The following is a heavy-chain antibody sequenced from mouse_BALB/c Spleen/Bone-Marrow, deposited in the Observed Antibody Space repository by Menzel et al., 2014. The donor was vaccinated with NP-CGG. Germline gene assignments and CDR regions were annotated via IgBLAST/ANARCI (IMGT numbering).Heavy chain of an antibody. D-gene: IGHD2-4*01. CDR2: ISGGGSYT. CDR3: ARHAYYDQTEVSFVY. V-gene: IGHV5-9-2*01. J-gene: IGHJ3*01. CDR1: GFTFNNYG. Sequence: EVQGVESGGGLVKSGGSLKLSCAASGFTFNNYGMSWVRQTPEKRLEWVATISGGGSYTFYPDSVKGRFTISRDNAKNDLYLQLSSLRSEDTVLYYCARHAYYDQTEVSFVYWGQGTLVTVSA.